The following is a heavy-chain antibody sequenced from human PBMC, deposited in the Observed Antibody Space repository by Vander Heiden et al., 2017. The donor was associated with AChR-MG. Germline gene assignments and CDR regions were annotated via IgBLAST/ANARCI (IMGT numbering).Heavy chain of an antibody. CDR3: AKVGGYSSGWHFDY. V-gene: IGHV3-23*01. D-gene: IGHD6-19*01. Sequence: EVQLLASGGGLVQPGGSLKLPCAASGFTFSRYAMSWVRQAPGKGLEWVSGVSGIGSRTYYADSVKGRFTVSRDNSKNTLYLQMNSLRAEDTAVYYCAKVGGYSSGWHFDYWGQGTLVTVSS. CDR2: VSGIGSRT. J-gene: IGHJ4*02. CDR1: GFTFSRYA.